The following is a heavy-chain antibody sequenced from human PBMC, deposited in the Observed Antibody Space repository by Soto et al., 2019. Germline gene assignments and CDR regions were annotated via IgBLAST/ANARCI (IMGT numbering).Heavy chain of an antibody. J-gene: IGHJ4*02. CDR2: IRRIAYGGTT. CDR3: SRSLAIDFDS. Sequence: PGGSLRLSCSASGFNFAAYTMSWVRLTPGKGLEWVGIIRRIAYGGTTDYPASVKGRFSISRDDSRKIVYLQMSRLKIEATAVYYCSRSLAIDFDSWGQGTLVTVSS. CDR1: GFNFAAYT. V-gene: IGHV3-49*04.